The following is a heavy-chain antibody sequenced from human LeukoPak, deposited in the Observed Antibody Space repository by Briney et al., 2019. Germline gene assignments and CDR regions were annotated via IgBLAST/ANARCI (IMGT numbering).Heavy chain of an antibody. CDR3: ARSLYSSSWYGKAFDY. V-gene: IGHV3-48*03. D-gene: IGHD6-13*01. CDR2: ISSSGSTI. CDR1: GFTFSSYE. J-gene: IGHJ4*02. Sequence: GGSLRLSCAASGFTFSSYEMNWVRQAPGKGLEWVPYISSSGSTIYYADSVKGRFTISRDNAKNSLYLQMNSLRAEDTAVYYCARSLYSSSWYGKAFDYWGQGTLVTVSS.